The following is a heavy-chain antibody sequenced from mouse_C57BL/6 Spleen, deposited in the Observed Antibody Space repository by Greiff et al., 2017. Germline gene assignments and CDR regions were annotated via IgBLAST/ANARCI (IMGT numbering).Heavy chain of an antibody. D-gene: IGHD2-1*01. Sequence: VKVVESGPELVKPGASVKISCKASGYAFSSSWMNWVKQRPGKGLEWIGRIYPGDGDTNYNGKFKGKATLTADKSSSTAYMQLSSLTSEDSAVYFCARCGNSYAMDYWGQGTSVTVSS. CDR1: GYAFSSSW. CDR3: ARCGNSYAMDY. J-gene: IGHJ4*01. V-gene: IGHV1-82*01. CDR2: IYPGDGDT.